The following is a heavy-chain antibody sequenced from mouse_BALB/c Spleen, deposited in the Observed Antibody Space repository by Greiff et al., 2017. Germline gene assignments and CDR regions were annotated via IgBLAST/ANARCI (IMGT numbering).Heavy chain of an antibody. CDR3: ARDYGGLYWYFDV. D-gene: IGHD1-1*01. CDR2: IDPANGNT. Sequence: EVQLQQSGAELVKPGASVKLSCTASGFNIKDTYMHWVKQRPEQGLEWIGRIDPANGNTKYDPKFQGKATITADTSSNTAYLQLSSLTSEDTAVYYCARDYGGLYWYFDVWGAGTTVTVSS. J-gene: IGHJ1*01. CDR1: GFNIKDTY. V-gene: IGHV14-3*02.